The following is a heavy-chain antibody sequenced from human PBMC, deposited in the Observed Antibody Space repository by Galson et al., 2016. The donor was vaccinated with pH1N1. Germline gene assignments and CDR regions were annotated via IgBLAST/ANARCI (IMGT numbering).Heavy chain of an antibody. CDR2: LYLAGAT. J-gene: IGHJ4*02. V-gene: IGHV3-53*01. D-gene: IGHD3-3*01. CDR1: GFTVSSNY. Sequence: SLRLSCAASGFTVSSNYMSWVRQAPGKGLEWVSVLYLAGATYYAESVKGRFTISRDNSKNTVYLQMNNLRAEDTAVYYCARDLRGANSIFGYWGQGTPVTVSS. CDR3: ARDLRGANSIFGY.